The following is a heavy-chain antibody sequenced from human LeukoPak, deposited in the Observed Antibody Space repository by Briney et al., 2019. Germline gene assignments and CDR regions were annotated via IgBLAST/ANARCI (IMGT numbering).Heavy chain of an antibody. CDR3: AKGDMVRGVPFAY. J-gene: IGHJ4*02. V-gene: IGHV3-23*01. CDR1: GLTFSSYV. Sequence: GGSLRLSCAASGLTFSSYVMSWVRQAPGKGLEWVSAISGSGSSPYYADSVKGRFTISRDNSKNTLYLQMSSLRAEDTAVYYCAKGDMVRGVPFAYWGQGILVTVSS. CDR2: ISGSGSSP. D-gene: IGHD3-10*01.